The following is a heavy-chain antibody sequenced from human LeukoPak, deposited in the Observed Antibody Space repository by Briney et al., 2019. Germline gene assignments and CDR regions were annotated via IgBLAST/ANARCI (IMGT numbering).Heavy chain of an antibody. D-gene: IGHD4-17*01. Sequence: PWGSLTLTCAASGFTFSSYVMRWVRQAPGKGLEWVSGISGSGGSTFYADSVKGRFTISRDNSKNTLYLEMNSLRAEDTALFYCAKIGDQVTVTKLAYWGQGTMVTDSS. J-gene: IGHJ4*02. CDR3: AKIGDQVTVTKLAY. CDR2: ISGSGGST. V-gene: IGHV3-23*01. CDR1: GFTFSSYV.